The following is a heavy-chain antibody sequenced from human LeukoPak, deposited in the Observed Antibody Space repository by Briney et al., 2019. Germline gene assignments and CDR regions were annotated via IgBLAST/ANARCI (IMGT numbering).Heavy chain of an antibody. V-gene: IGHV4-59*01. CDR1: GGSISSYY. CDR2: IYYSCST. D-gene: IGHD2-15*01. CDR3: ARDRSSSIGNFDY. J-gene: IGHJ4*02. Sequence: SETLSLTCTVSGGSISSYYWSWIRQPPGKGLEWIGYIYYSCSTNYNPSLKSRVTISVDTSKNQFYLQLSSVTAADTAVYYCARDRSSSIGNFDYWGQGTLVTVSS.